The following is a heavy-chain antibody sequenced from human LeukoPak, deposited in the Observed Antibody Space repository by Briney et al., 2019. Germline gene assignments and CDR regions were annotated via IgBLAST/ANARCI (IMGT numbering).Heavy chain of an antibody. V-gene: IGHV4-30-4*08. Sequence: SETLSLTCTVSGGSISSGGYYWSWIRQHPGKGLEWIGYIYYSGSTYYNPSLKSRVTISVDTSKNQFSLKLSSVTAADTAVYYCARALSLRTYYYDSSSYPPTDYWGQGTLVTVSS. D-gene: IGHD3-22*01. J-gene: IGHJ4*02. CDR1: GGSISSGGYY. CDR2: IYYSGST. CDR3: ARALSLRTYYYDSSSYPPTDY.